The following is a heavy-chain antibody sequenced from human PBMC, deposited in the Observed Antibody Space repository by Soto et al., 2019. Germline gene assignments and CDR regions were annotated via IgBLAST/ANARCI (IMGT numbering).Heavy chain of an antibody. Sequence: QVQLVQSGAEVKKPGSSVKISCKASGGTFNSNTISWVRQAPGQGLEWKGGIIPMFGTANYEKKFQGRVTITTDESTSTADMELSRLRSEDTSVYYCARQFDFDSSGHFYAYWGQGTLVIVSS. CDR1: GGTFNSNT. CDR3: ARQFDFDSSGHFYAY. D-gene: IGHD3-22*01. V-gene: IGHV1-69*01. J-gene: IGHJ4*02. CDR2: IIPMFGTA.